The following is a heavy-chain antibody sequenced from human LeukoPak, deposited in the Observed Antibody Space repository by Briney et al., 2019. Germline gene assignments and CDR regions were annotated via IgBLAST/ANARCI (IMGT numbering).Heavy chain of an antibody. Sequence: GESLKISCKGSGYSFTNYWIAWGRQMPGKGLEWMGILYPGDSDTRYGPSFQGQVTISADRSISTAYLQWSSLKASDTAMYYCARASRDGYNQNFDYWGQGTLVTVSS. CDR1: GYSFTNYW. D-gene: IGHD5-24*01. J-gene: IGHJ4*02. CDR2: LYPGDSDT. CDR3: ARASRDGYNQNFDY. V-gene: IGHV5-51*01.